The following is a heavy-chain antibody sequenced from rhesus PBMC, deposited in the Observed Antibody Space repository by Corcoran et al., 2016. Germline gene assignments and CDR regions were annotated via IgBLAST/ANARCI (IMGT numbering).Heavy chain of an antibody. CDR3: ARDPRRGYYFDY. D-gene: IGHD3S6*01. CDR1: GYTFTDYY. J-gene: IGHJ4*01. CDR2: FDPEEGEQ. Sequence: EVQLVQSGAEVKKPGASVKISCKASGYTFTDYYLHWVRQAPGKGLEWRGRFDPEEGEQIHTHEFHDGVTNPANTSTDTAYMELSSLRSEDTAVYYCARDPRRGYYFDYWGQGVLVTVSS. V-gene: IGHV1-111*02.